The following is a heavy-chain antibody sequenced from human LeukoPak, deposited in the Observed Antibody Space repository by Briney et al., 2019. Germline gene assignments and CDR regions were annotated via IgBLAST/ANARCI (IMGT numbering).Heavy chain of an antibody. CDR2: IDYSGST. J-gene: IGHJ3*02. V-gene: IGHV4-59*01. D-gene: IGHD5-18*01. CDR3: ARGFTYGYVAFDI. CDR1: GGSINNYY. Sequence: PSETLSLTCTVSGGSINNYYWSWIRQPPGKELEWIGYIDYSGSTNYNPSLKSRLTISIDTSKNQFSLQLRSVTAADTAVYYCARGFTYGYVAFDIWVQGTMVTVSS.